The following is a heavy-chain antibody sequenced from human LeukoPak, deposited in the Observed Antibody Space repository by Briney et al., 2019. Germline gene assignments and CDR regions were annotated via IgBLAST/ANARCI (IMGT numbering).Heavy chain of an antibody. V-gene: IGHV3-74*01. Sequence: GGSLRLSCVASGFTFSNYWMHWVRQVPGKGLVWVSRINDDGSATFYADSVKGRFTISRDNAKSTLFLQINSLRAEDTAVYYCAREILAPGKTHDYWGQGTLVTVSS. J-gene: IGHJ4*02. CDR1: GFTFSNYW. CDR2: INDDGSAT. CDR3: AREILAPGKTHDY.